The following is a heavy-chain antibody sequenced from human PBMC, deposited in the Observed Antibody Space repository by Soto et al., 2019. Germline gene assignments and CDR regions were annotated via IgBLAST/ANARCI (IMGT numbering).Heavy chain of an antibody. J-gene: IGHJ6*03. V-gene: IGHV1-2*04. Sequence: QVQLVQSGAEVKKPGASVKVSCKASGYAFSQFYIHWMRQAPGQGLEWMGWINPNSGRTKFAQNFQGWVTMTRDTSIKTVYMELSGMRSDATPFSYCARDSGRTMVTLDYYNFHIAVWGKANRVTVPS. CDR2: INPNSGRT. CDR3: ARDSGRTMVTLDYYNFHIAV. CDR1: GYAFSQFY. D-gene: IGHD1-26*01.